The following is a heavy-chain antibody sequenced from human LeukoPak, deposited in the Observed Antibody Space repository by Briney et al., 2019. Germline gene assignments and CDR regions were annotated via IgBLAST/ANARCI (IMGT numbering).Heavy chain of an antibody. CDR1: GGSFSGYY. CDR2: INHSGST. J-gene: IGHJ3*02. CDR3: ARRRRGSIAARPGGAFDI. D-gene: IGHD6-6*01. Sequence: SETLSLTCAVYGGSFSGYYWSWIRQPPGKGLEWIGEINHSGSTNYNPSLKSRVTISVDTSKNQFSLKLSSVTAADTAVYYCARRRRGSIAARPGGAFDIWGQGTMVTVSS. V-gene: IGHV4-34*01.